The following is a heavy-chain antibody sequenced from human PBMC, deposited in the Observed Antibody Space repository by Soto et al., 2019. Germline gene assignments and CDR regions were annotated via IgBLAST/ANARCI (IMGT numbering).Heavy chain of an antibody. J-gene: IGHJ5*02. Sequence: GGSLRLSCAASGFNFKNYGVNWVRQAPGKGLEWVAGISGSGDSTYYGDSVKGRFTISRDNSLHTVYLQMDGLRADDTAIYYCAKSTAAATLNWFDPRAQGSLVTVSS. CDR2: ISGSGDST. CDR1: GFNFKNYG. D-gene: IGHD2-2*01. CDR3: AKSTAAATLNWFDP. V-gene: IGHV3-23*01.